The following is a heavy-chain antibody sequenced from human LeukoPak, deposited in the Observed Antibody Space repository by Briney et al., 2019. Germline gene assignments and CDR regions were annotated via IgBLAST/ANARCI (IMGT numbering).Heavy chain of an antibody. Sequence: SVKVPCKASGGTFSSYAISWVRQAPGQGLEWMRGIIPIFGTANYAQKFQGRVTITADESTSTAYMELSSLRSEDTAVYYCASLGCSSTSCYNYWGQGTLVTVSS. CDR2: IIPIFGTA. V-gene: IGHV1-69*13. D-gene: IGHD2-2*02. CDR3: ASLGCSSTSCYNY. CDR1: GGTFSSYA. J-gene: IGHJ4*02.